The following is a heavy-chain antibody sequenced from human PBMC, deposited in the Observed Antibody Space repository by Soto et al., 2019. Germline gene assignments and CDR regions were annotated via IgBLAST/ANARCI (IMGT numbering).Heavy chain of an antibody. J-gene: IGHJ4*02. CDR1: GGSISSSSYY. CDR3: ARGGTPVGQLALDY. V-gene: IGHV4-39*07. CDR2: INHSEST. Sequence: SETLSLTCTVSGGSISSSSYYWSWIRQPPGKGLEWIGEINHSESTNYNPSLKSRVTISVDTSKNQFSLKLSSVTAADTAVYYCARGGTPVGQLALDYWGQGTLVTVSS. D-gene: IGHD6-6*01.